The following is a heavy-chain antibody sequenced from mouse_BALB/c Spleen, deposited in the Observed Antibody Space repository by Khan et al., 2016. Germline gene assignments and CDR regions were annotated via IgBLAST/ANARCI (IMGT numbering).Heavy chain of an antibody. V-gene: IGHV3-1*02. J-gene: IGHJ4*01. CDR3: ARGNYYGNYGYAMDY. CDR2: IHYSGST. D-gene: IGHD2-1*01. Sequence: EVQLQESGPDLVKPSQSLSLTCTVTGYSITSGYSWHWIRQFPGNKLEWMGYIHYSGSTNYNPSLKSRISITRDTFKNQFFLQLNSVTTEDTATYYCARGNYYGNYGYAMDYWCQGTSVTVSS. CDR1: GYSITSGYS.